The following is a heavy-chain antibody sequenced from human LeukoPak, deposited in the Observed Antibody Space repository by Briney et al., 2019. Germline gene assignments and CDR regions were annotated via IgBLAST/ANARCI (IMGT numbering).Heavy chain of an antibody. D-gene: IGHD1-26*01. CDR2: IRNDGNNK. V-gene: IGHV3-30*02. Sequence: PGGSLRLSCAASGFTFSSYAMHWVRQAPGKGLEWVAFIRNDGNNKYYADSVKGRFTISRDNTKNTLYLQMNSLRAEDTAVYYCAKDENSDPGAFDIWGQGTLVTVSS. CDR3: AKDENSDPGAFDI. J-gene: IGHJ3*02. CDR1: GFTFSSYA.